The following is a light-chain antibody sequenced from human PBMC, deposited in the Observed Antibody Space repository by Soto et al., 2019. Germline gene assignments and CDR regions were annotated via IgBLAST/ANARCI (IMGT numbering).Light chain of an antibody. CDR1: QSVSSN. J-gene: IGKJ1*01. V-gene: IGKV3-15*01. CDR3: QHYNNWPPWT. CDR2: GAS. Sequence: EIVMTQSPATLSVSPGERVTLSCRASQSVSSNLAWYQQKPGQAPRLLIYGASTRATGVPARFSGSGSGTEFTLTISSLQSEDFAIYYCQHYNNWPPWTFGQETKVEIK.